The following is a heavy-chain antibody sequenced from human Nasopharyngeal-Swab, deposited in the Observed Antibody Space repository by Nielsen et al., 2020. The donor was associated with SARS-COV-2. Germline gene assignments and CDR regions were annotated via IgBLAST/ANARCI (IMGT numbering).Heavy chain of an antibody. CDR1: GFTFSSYA. D-gene: IGHD3-10*01. Sequence: GESLKISCAASGFTFSSYALTWVRQAPGKGLELVSVVTGSGYGTDYADSVKGRFTISRDNAKNTLYLQMNSLRAEDTAVYYCARKDVFAYGVDAFDIWGQGTMVTVSS. CDR2: VTGSGYGT. V-gene: IGHV3-23*01. CDR3: ARKDVFAYGVDAFDI. J-gene: IGHJ3*02.